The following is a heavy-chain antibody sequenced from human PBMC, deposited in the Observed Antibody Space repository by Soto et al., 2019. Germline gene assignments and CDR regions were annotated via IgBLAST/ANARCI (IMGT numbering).Heavy chain of an antibody. V-gene: IGHV2-5*02. CDR1: GFSLSTSGVA. CDR3: THRLTATAFDI. Sequence: QITLKESGPTLVKPTQTLTLTCTFSGFSLSTSGVAVGWIRQPPGKALEWLALIYWDDDKRYSPSMKGRLTITRDTSKNQVVLIMTNMDPEDTATYYCTHRLTATAFDIWGQGTMVTVSS. D-gene: IGHD2-21*02. J-gene: IGHJ3*02. CDR2: IYWDDDK.